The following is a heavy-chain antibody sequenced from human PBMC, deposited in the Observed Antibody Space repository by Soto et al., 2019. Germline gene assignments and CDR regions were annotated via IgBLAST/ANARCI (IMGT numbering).Heavy chain of an antibody. J-gene: IGHJ4*02. V-gene: IGHV3-30*18. CDR3: VKGSEVARQELDY. Sequence: QVQLVESGGGVVLPGRSLRLSCAASGFSFSDCGMHWVRQAPGKGLEWVAAISSDGSDKYYSESVKGRFTISRDNSRNTLFLQMNSLRVGDTAVYYCVKGSEVARQELDYWGQGTLVTVSS. D-gene: IGHD2-15*01. CDR2: ISSDGSDK. CDR1: GFSFSDCG.